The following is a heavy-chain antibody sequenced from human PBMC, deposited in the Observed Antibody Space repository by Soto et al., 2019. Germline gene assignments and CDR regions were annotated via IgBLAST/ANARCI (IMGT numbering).Heavy chain of an antibody. CDR2: ISAYNGNT. J-gene: IGHJ5*02. Sequence: ASVKVSCKASGYTFTSYGISWVRQAPGQGLEWMGWISAYNGNTNYAQKLQGRVTMTTVTSTSTAYMELRSLRSDDTAVYYCARVVPPEQWFEGLGGWFDPWGQGTLVTVSS. D-gene: IGHD6-19*01. CDR3: ARVVPPEQWFEGLGGWFDP. CDR1: GYTFTSYG. V-gene: IGHV1-18*01.